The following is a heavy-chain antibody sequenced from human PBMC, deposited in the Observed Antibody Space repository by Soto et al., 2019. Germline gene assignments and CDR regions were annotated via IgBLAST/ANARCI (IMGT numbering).Heavy chain of an antibody. D-gene: IGHD2-8*01. J-gene: IGHJ4*02. Sequence: PXGSLKLSCSAAGFTFSRYAMHWVRQAPGEGLEWVAVISRDGSSKYYGDSVKGRFTVSRDNSNNTLYLSMTSLRPDDTAVFYCARSRNGAVPDSINFWGQGTLVTVSS. CDR3: ARSRNGAVPDSINF. V-gene: IGHV3-30-3*01. CDR2: ISRDGSSK. CDR1: GFTFSRYA.